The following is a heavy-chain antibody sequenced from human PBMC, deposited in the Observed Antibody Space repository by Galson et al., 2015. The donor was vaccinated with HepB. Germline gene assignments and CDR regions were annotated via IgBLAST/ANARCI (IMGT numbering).Heavy chain of an antibody. J-gene: IGHJ6*02. Sequence: SLRLSCAATGFTFSSYWMSWVRQAPGKGLEWVANIKQDGSEKYYVDSVKGRFTISRDNAKNSLYLQMNSLRAEDTAVYYCARDFVTVAGKYYYYYGMDVWGQGTTVTVSS. CDR1: GFTFSSYW. CDR3: ARDFVTVAGKYYYYYGMDV. V-gene: IGHV3-7*03. CDR2: IKQDGSEK. D-gene: IGHD6-19*01.